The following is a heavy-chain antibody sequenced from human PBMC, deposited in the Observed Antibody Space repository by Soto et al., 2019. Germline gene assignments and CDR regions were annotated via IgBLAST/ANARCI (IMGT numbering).Heavy chain of an antibody. CDR3: ARVFTMVRGVITYADAFDM. CDR2: IYYSGST. CDR1: CGSIISYY. J-gene: IGHJ3*02. V-gene: IGHV4-59*01. Sequence: SETLSLTSTVSCGSIISYYWIWIRQPPGKGLEWIGYIYYSGSTNYNPSLKSRVTISVDTSKNQFSLKLSSVTAADTAVYYCARVFTMVRGVITYADAFDMWGQGSMVTVSS. D-gene: IGHD3-10*01.